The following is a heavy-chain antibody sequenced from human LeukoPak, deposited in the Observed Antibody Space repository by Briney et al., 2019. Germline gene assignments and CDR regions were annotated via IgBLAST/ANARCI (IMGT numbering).Heavy chain of an antibody. V-gene: IGHV6-1*01. CDR1: GDIVSSDSAA. CDR2: TYYRPKWYN. CDR3: ARAVAGTEGWFNS. J-gene: IGHJ5*01. Sequence: SQTLSLTCAISGDIVSSDSAAWNWIRQSPSRGLEWLGRTYYRPKWYNDYAVSVRSRITINPDTSKNQFSLQLNSVTPEDTAVYYCARAVAGTEGWFNSWGQGTLVTVSS. D-gene: IGHD6-19*01.